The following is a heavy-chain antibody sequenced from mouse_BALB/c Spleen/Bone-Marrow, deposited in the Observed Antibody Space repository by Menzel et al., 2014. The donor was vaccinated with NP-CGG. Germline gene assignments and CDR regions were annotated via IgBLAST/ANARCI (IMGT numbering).Heavy chain of an antibody. CDR1: GYSFTGCT. V-gene: IGHV1-18*01. CDR3: ARWGDYGKDPDY. CDR2: INPYNGGT. D-gene: IGHD2-4*01. J-gene: IGHJ2*01. Sequence: VQLKESGPELVKPGASMKISCKASGYSFTGCTMNWVKQSHGKNLEWIGLINPYNGGTSYNQKFKGKATLTVDKSSSIAYMELLSLTSEDSAVYYCARWGDYGKDPDYWGQGTTLTVSS.